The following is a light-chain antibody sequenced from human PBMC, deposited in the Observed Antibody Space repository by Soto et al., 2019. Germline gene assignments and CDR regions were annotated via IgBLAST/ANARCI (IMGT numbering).Light chain of an antibody. J-gene: IGKJ1*01. V-gene: IGKV1-5*03. CDR1: QTISSW. Sequence: DIQMTQSPSTLSGSLGDRATITCRASQTISSWLAWYQQKPGKAPKLLIYKASTLKSGVPSTFSGSGSGTEFTLTISTLQPDDFATYYCQQYNSYSWTFGQGTKVDIK. CDR2: KAS. CDR3: QQYNSYSWT.